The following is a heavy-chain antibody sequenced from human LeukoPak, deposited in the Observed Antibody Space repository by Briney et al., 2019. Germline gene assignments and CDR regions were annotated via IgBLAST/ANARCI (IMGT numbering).Heavy chain of an antibody. CDR1: GGSISISDNY. CDR3: ARMAEVFGVVIIPPPIS. J-gene: IGHJ4*02. Sequence: SETLSLTCIVSGGSISISDNYWGWIRQPPGKGLEWIGYVHYTGFTYYNPSLKSRVTISVDTSKNQFSLKLSSVTAADTAVYYCARMAEVFGVVIIPPPISWGQGTLVTVSS. CDR2: VHYTGFT. V-gene: IGHV4-39*07. D-gene: IGHD3-3*01.